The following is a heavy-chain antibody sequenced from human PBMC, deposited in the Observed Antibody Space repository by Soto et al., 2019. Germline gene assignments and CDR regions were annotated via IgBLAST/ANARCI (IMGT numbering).Heavy chain of an antibody. D-gene: IGHD2-15*01. CDR3: NIVVVVAATRVLDY. CDR2: IIPIFGTA. J-gene: IGHJ4*02. V-gene: IGHV1-69*01. CDR1: GGTFSSYA. Sequence: QVQLVQSGAEVKKPGSSVKVSCKASGGTFSSYAISWVRQAPGQGLEWMGGIIPIFGTANYAQKFQGRVTITADESTSTAYLELSSLKSEDTAVYYCNIVVVVAATRVLDYWGQGTLVTVCS.